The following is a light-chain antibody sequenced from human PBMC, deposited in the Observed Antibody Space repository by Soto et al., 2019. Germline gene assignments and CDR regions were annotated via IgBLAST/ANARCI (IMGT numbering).Light chain of an antibody. CDR3: QQYYSYPRT. CDR1: QGISYN. Sequence: DIQLTQSPSFLSASVGDRVTITCRASQGISYNLAWYQQKPGKAPKLLIYAASTLQSGVPSRFSGSGSGTDFTLTISCLQSEDFATYYCQQYYSYPRTFGQGTKVDIK. V-gene: IGKV1-9*01. J-gene: IGKJ1*01. CDR2: AAS.